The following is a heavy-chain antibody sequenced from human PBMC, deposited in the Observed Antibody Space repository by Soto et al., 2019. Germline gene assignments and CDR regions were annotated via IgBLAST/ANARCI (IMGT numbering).Heavy chain of an antibody. D-gene: IGHD3-16*01. CDR3: ASLQVLIEDYYYYGMDV. Sequence: PGGSLRLSGAACGFTFSSYSMNWVRQAPGKGLEWVSSISSSRSYIYYADSVKGRFTISRDNAKNSLYLQMNSLRAEDTAVYYCASLQVLIEDYYYYGMDVWGQGTTVTVSS. V-gene: IGHV3-21*01. CDR2: ISSSRSYI. J-gene: IGHJ6*02. CDR1: GFTFSSYS.